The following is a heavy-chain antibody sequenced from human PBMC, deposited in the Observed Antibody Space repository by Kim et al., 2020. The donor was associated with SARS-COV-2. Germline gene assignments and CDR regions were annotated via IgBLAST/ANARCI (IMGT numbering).Heavy chain of an antibody. CDR2: TT. D-gene: IGHD6-19*01. Sequence: TTEYAAAGKGRSTISRDDSKSIAYLQMNSLKTEDTAVYYCTRVVRWLGDYWGQGTLVTVSS. V-gene: IGHV3-49*02. CDR3: TRVVRWLGDY. J-gene: IGHJ4*02.